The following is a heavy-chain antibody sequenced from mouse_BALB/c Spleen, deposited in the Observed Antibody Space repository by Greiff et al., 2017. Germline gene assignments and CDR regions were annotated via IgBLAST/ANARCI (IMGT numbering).Heavy chain of an antibody. CDR2: ISSGGST. CDR1: GFTFSSYA. CDR3: ARSATTVVATEGWFAY. D-gene: IGHD1-1*01. Sequence: EVQVVESGGGLVKPGGSLKLSCAASGFTFSSYAMSWVRQTPEKRLEWVASISSGGSTYYPDSVKGRFTISIDNARNILYLQMSSLRSEDTAMYYCARSATTVVATEGWFAYWGQGTLVTVSA. J-gene: IGHJ3*01. V-gene: IGHV5-6-5*01.